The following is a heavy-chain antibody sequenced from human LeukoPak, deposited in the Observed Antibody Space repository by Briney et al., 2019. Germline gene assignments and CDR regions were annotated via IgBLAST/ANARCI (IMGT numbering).Heavy chain of an antibody. J-gene: IGHJ6*03. CDR1: GFTFSSYW. CDR3: ARDTNMVRGVITVYYYYYMDV. D-gene: IGHD3-10*01. V-gene: IGHV3-7*01. CDR2: IKQDGSEK. Sequence: GGSLRRSCAASGFTFSSYWMSWVRQAPGKGLEWVANIKQDGSEKYYVDSVKGRFTISRDNAKNSLYLQMNSLRAEDTAVYYCARDTNMVRGVITVYYYYYMDVWGKGTTVTVSS.